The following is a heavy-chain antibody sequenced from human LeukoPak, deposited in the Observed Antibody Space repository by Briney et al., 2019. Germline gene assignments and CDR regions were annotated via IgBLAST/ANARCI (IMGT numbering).Heavy chain of an antibody. Sequence: PSETLTLTCTVSDGSISSYYWSWIRQPAGRGLEWIGRIYTSGSTNYNPSLKSRVTMSVDTSTNQFSLNLSSVTAADTAVYYCARGAMVRGVDYYYMDVWGKGTTVTVSS. CDR2: IYTSGST. CDR3: ARGAMVRGVDYYYMDV. D-gene: IGHD3-10*01. CDR1: DGSISSYY. J-gene: IGHJ6*03. V-gene: IGHV4-4*07.